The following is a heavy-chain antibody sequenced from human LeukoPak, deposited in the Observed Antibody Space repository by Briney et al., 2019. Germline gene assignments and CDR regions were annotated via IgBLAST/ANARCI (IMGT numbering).Heavy chain of an antibody. Sequence: SETLSLTCAVYGGSISSYYWSWIRQPPGKGLEWIGYIYYSGSTNYNPSLKSRVTISVDTSKNQFSLKLSSVTAADTAVYYCARGPTAERGLDYWGQGTLVTVSS. J-gene: IGHJ4*02. CDR3: ARGPTAERGLDY. CDR1: GGSISSYY. CDR2: IYYSGST. D-gene: IGHD4-17*01. V-gene: IGHV4-59*01.